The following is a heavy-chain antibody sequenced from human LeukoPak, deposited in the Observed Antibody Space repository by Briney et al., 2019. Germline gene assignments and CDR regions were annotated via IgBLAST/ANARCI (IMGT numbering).Heavy chain of an antibody. Sequence: GGSLRLSCAASGFTFSSYATSWVRQAPGKGLEWVSAISGSGGSTYYADSVKGRFTISRDNSKNTLYLQMNSLRAEDTAVYYCAKDGRGSSSGSPYYFDYWGQGTLVTVSS. CDR1: GFTFSSYA. J-gene: IGHJ4*02. CDR3: AKDGRGSSSGSPYYFDY. D-gene: IGHD3-22*01. V-gene: IGHV3-23*01. CDR2: ISGSGGST.